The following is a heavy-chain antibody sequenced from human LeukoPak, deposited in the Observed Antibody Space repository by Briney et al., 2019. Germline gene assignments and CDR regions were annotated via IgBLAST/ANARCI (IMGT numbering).Heavy chain of an antibody. D-gene: IGHD5-24*01. CDR2: IRYDGSNK. V-gene: IGHV3-30*02. Sequence: GGSLRLSCAASGFTFSSHGMHWVRQAPGKGLEWVAFIRYDGSNKYYADSVKGRFTISRDNSKNTLYLQMNSLRAEDTAVYYCAKQRSSTGTPYLFDPWGQGTLVTVSS. CDR3: AKQRSSTGTPYLFDP. J-gene: IGHJ5*02. CDR1: GFTFSSHG.